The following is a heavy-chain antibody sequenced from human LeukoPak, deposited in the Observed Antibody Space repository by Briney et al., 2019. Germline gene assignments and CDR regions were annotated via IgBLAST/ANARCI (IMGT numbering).Heavy chain of an antibody. CDR3: ARAYSTTWYSYLDY. D-gene: IGHD6-13*01. J-gene: IGHJ4*02. Sequence: PSETLSLTCTVSGGSISSYYWSWIRQPPGKGLEWIGYIYYSGSTNYNPSLKSRVTISLDTSKIQFSLKLRSVTAADTAVYYCARAYSTTWYSYLDYWGQGTLVTVSS. CDR2: IYYSGST. CDR1: GGSISSYY. V-gene: IGHV4-59*01.